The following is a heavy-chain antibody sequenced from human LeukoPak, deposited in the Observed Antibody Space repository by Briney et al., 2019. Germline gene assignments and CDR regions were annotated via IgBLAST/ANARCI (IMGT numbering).Heavy chain of an antibody. CDR2: MNPNSGNT. CDR1: GYTFTSYD. V-gene: IGHV1-8*01. J-gene: IGHJ4*02. D-gene: IGHD4-23*01. CDR3: ARGERMTTVVVPSDY. Sequence: ASVKVSCKASGYTFTSYDIHWVRQATGQGLEWMGWMNPNSGNTGYAQKFQGRVTMTRNTSISTAYMELSSLRSEDTAVYYCARGERMTTVVVPSDYWGQGTLVTVSS.